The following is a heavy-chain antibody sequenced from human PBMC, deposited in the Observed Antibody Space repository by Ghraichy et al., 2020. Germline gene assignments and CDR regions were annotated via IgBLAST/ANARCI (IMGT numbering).Heavy chain of an antibody. CDR3: AKDRSPVLGDFWSDAVWDY. J-gene: IGHJ4*02. D-gene: IGHD3-3*01. CDR2: ISGSGGST. V-gene: IGHV3-23*01. CDR1: GFTFSSYA. Sequence: GGSLRLSCAASGFTFSSYAMNWVRQAPGKGLEWVSAISGSGGSTYYADSVKGRFTISRDNSKNTLYLQMNSLRAEDTAVYYCAKDRSPVLGDFWSDAVWDYWGQGTLVTVSS.